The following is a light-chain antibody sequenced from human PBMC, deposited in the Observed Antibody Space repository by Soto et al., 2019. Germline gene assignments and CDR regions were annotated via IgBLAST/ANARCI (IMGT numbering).Light chain of an antibody. J-gene: IGKJ1*01. CDR2: AAS. Sequence: VLTQSPGTVSCSPGERATLSCRASQSVTSNYLAWYEQKPGQDPRLLIYAASSRATGIPDRFSGSGSGKYFPLSLSRLESEDFAVYYCHQYGSSITWTFGQGTKVEIK. CDR3: HQYGSSITWT. CDR1: QSVTSNY. V-gene: IGKV3-20*01.